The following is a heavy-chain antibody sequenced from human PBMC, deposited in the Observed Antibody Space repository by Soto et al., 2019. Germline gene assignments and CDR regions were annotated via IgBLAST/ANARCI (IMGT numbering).Heavy chain of an antibody. CDR1: GYTFTSYD. CDR2: MNPNSGNT. Sequence: ASVKVSCKASGYTFTSYDINWVRHATGQGLEWMGWMNPNSGNTGYAQKFQGRVTMTRNTSISTAYMELSSLRSEDTAVYYCARALGRYYGMDVWGQRTTVTVSS. CDR3: ARALGRYYGMDV. D-gene: IGHD7-27*01. V-gene: IGHV1-8*01. J-gene: IGHJ6*02.